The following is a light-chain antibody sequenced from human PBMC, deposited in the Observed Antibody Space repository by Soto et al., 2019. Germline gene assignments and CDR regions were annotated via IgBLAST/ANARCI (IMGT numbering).Light chain of an antibody. V-gene: IGKV3-20*01. CDR2: GAS. Sequence: EIVLTQSPGTLSLSPGERATLSCRASQSVSSSYLAWYQQKPGQAPRLLIYGASSRATGIPDRFSGSGSGTYFPLTISRLEPEDFAVYYCQQYGSSTALTFGGGTKVEIK. J-gene: IGKJ4*02. CDR3: QQYGSSTALT. CDR1: QSVSSSY.